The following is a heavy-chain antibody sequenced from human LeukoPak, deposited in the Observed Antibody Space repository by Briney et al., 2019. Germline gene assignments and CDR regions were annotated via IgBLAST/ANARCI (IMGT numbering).Heavy chain of an antibody. D-gene: IGHD1-26*01. V-gene: IGHV3-7*01. CDR3: ARVGDKGYFDY. Sequence: GGSLRLSCAASGFTFSSYWMSWVRQAPGKGLEWVANIKQDGSEKYYVDSVKGRFTISRDNAKNSLYLQMNSLRAEETAVYYCARVGDKGYFDYWGQGTLVTVSS. J-gene: IGHJ4*02. CDR1: GFTFSSYW. CDR2: IKQDGSEK.